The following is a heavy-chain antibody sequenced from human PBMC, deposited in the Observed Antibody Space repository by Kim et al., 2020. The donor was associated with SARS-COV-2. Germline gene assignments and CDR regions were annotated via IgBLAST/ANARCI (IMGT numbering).Heavy chain of an antibody. CDR3: ARERAGGDYDYVWGSYRPRSPFDD. D-gene: IGHD3-16*02. Sequence: ASVKVSCKASGYTFTSYAMNWVRQAPGQGLEWMGWINTNTGNPTYAQGFTGRFVFSLDTSVSTAYLQSSSLKAEDTAVYYCARERAGGDYDYVWGSYRPRSPFDDWGQGTLVTVSS. J-gene: IGHJ4*02. CDR1: GYTFTSYA. V-gene: IGHV7-4-1*02. CDR2: INTNTGNP.